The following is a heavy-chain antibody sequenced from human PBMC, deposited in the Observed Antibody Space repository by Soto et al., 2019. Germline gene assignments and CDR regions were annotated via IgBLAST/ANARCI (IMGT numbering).Heavy chain of an antibody. J-gene: IGHJ4*02. Sequence: ASVKVSCKASGYTFTSYAMHWVRQAPGQRLEWMGWINAGNGNTKNSQKFQGRVTMTRDTSASTAYMELRSLRSDDTAVYYCARDSPPVDYWGQGTLVTVSS. CDR3: ARDSPPVDY. CDR1: GYTFTSYA. CDR2: INAGNGNT. V-gene: IGHV1-3*01.